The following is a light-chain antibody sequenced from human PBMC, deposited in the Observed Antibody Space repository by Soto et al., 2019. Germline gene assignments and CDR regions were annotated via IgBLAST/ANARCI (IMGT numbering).Light chain of an antibody. V-gene: IGKV3-20*01. CDR2: GAS. CDR3: QQYCNSPLT. Sequence: EIVLTQSPGTLSLSPGERATLSCRASQIVSGSYLAWYQQQPGQAPRLLIYGASSRATGIPDRFSGSGSGRDFTLTISRLEPEDFAVYYCQQYCNSPLTFGGGTKVEIK. J-gene: IGKJ4*01. CDR1: QIVSGSY.